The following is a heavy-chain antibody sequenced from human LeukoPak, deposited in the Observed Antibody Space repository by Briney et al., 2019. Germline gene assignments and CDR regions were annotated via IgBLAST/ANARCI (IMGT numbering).Heavy chain of an antibody. V-gene: IGHV4-30-4*08. CDR1: GVSISSGDYY. J-gene: IGHJ4*02. D-gene: IGHD3-16*02. Sequence: SQTLSLTCTVSGVSISSGDYYWSWIRQPPGKGLEWIGYIYYSGSTYYNPSLKSRVTISVDTSKNQFSLKLSSVTAADTAVYYCARGPGGGIDGPCWGQGTLVTVSS. CDR2: IYYSGST. CDR3: ARGPGGGIDGPC.